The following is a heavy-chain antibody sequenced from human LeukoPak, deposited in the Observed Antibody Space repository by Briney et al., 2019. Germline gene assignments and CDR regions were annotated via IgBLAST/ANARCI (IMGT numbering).Heavy chain of an antibody. D-gene: IGHD2-8*01. V-gene: IGHV3-30-3*01. CDR1: GFTFSSYA. J-gene: IGHJ4*02. CDR2: ISYDGSNK. CDR3: ASLILMVYATGNY. Sequence: GGSLRLSCAASGFTFSSYAMHWVRQAPGKGLEWVAVISYDGSNKYYADSVKGRFTISRDNSKNTLYLQMNSLRAEHTAVYYCASLILMVYATGNYWGQGTLVTVSS.